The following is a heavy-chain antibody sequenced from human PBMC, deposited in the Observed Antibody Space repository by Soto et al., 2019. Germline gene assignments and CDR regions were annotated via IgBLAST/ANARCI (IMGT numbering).Heavy chain of an antibody. V-gene: IGHV4-30-2*01. CDR2: IYHSGST. CDR1: GGSIGGGGDS. CDR3: GKDLGYGWGISSPPLDY. Sequence: SETLSLTCAVSGGSIGGGGDSWSWIRQPPGKGLEWIGYIYHSGSTYYNPSLKSRVTISVDRSKNTLYLQMNSLRGDDTAVYYCGKDLGYGWGISSPPLDYGGQGTWVPVSP. J-gene: IGHJ4*02. D-gene: IGHD3-10*01.